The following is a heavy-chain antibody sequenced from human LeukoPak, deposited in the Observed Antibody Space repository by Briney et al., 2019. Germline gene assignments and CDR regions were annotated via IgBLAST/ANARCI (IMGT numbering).Heavy chain of an antibody. J-gene: IGHJ5*02. Sequence: SETLSLTCTVSGGSISSSSYYWGWIRQPPGKGLEWIGSIYYSGSTYYNPSLKSRVTISVDTSKNQFSLKLSSVTAADTAVYYCARDPEYSSSGRLYNWFDPWGQGTLVTVSS. CDR3: ARDPEYSSSGRLYNWFDP. CDR2: IYYSGST. D-gene: IGHD6-13*01. V-gene: IGHV4-39*07. CDR1: GGSISSSSYY.